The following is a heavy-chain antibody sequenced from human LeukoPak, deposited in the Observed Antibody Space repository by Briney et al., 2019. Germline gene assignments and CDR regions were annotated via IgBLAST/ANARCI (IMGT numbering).Heavy chain of an antibody. CDR3: ATLLTGYSRGLAPFDY. CDR2: ISGSGGST. D-gene: IGHD3-9*01. J-gene: IGHJ4*02. CDR1: GVTFSSYA. V-gene: IGHV3-23*01. Sequence: PGGSLRLSCAASGVTFSSYAMSWVRQAPGKGLEWVSAISGSGGSTYYADSVKGRFTISRDNSKNTLYLQMNSLRAEDKAVYYCATLLTGYSRGLAPFDYWGQGTLVTVSS.